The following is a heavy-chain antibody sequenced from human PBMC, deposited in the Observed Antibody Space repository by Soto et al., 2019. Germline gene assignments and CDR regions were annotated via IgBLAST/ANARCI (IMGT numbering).Heavy chain of an antibody. D-gene: IGHD6-13*01. CDR1: GFNFNKYG. Sequence: QVQLVESGGGVVQPGRSLRLSCAASGFNFNKYGMHWVRQAPGKGLEWVAVIWNDGNGYYYANSVKGRFTISRDNSKNTLYLQMSSLRAEDTAVYYCARRQISPHTSGAASARGGMDVWGQGTTVTVSS. CDR2: IWNDGNGY. V-gene: IGHV3-33*01. CDR3: ARRQISPHTSGAASARGGMDV. J-gene: IGHJ6*02.